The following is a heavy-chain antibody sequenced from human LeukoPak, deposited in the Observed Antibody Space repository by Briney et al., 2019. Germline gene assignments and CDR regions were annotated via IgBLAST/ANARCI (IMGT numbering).Heavy chain of an antibody. D-gene: IGHD1-26*01. CDR1: GYSISNGYY. J-gene: IGHJ6*03. Sequence: SETLSLTCTVSGYSISNGYYWGWIRRPPGKGLEWIGTTYHSGTSYYNPSLKSRVTISVDTSKNQFSLKLSSVTAADTAVYYCARRGRGDYYYYYYMDVWGKGTTVTVSS. CDR3: ARRGRGDYYYYYYMDV. CDR2: TYHSGTS. V-gene: IGHV4-38-2*02.